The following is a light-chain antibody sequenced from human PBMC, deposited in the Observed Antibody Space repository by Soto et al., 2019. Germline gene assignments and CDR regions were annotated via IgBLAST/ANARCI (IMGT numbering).Light chain of an antibody. CDR3: QHYISWPIT. CDR1: QSVSSN. CDR2: GAS. V-gene: IGKV3-15*01. Sequence: EIGITQNTATLSLSPGERATLSCRASQSVSSNLVWFQQKPGQAPRLLTYGASTRAPGIPARFSGSGSGTEFTLTISSLQSEDFAVYYCQHYISWPITFGQGTRLEIK. J-gene: IGKJ5*01.